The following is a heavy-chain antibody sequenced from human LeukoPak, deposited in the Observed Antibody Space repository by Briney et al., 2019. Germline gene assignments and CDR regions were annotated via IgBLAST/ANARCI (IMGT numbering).Heavy chain of an antibody. V-gene: IGHV4-59*01. CDR3: ARFDPPGYSTTGGIDY. Sequence: KPSETLSLTCTVSGGSISSYYWSWIRQPPGKGLEWIGYIYYSGSTNYNPSLKSRVTISVDTSKNQFSLKLSSVTAADTAVYYCARFDPPGYSTTGGIDYWGQGTLVTVSS. D-gene: IGHD3-22*01. J-gene: IGHJ4*02. CDR2: IYYSGST. CDR1: GGSISSYY.